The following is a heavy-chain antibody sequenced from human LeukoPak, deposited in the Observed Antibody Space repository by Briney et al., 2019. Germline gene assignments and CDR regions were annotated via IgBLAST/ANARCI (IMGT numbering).Heavy chain of an antibody. V-gene: IGHV4-59*01. CDR3: ARGTYSYGYGYFDY. CDR1: GGSISSYY. D-gene: IGHD5-18*01. Sequence: SETLSLTCTVSGGSISSYYWSWIRQPPGKGLEWIGYIYYSGSTNYNPSLKSRVTISVDTSKNQFSLKLSSVTAADTAVYYCARGTYSYGYGYFDYWGQGTLVTVSS. CDR2: IYYSGST. J-gene: IGHJ4*02.